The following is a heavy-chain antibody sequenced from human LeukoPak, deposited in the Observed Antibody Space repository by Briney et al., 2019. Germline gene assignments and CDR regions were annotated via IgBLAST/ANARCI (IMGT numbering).Heavy chain of an antibody. J-gene: IGHJ4*02. D-gene: IGHD3-3*01. Sequence: SETLSLTCTVSGGSISSSSYYWGWIRQPPGKGLEWIGSIYYSGSTYYNPSLKSRVTISVDTSKNQFSLKLSSVTAADTAVYYCARLYSWSGWHVGWGQGTLVTVSS. V-gene: IGHV4-39*01. CDR1: GGSISSSSYY. CDR2: IYYSGST. CDR3: ARLYSWSGWHVG.